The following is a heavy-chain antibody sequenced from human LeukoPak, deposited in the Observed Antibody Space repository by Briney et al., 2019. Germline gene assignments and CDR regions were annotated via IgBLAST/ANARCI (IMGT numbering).Heavy chain of an antibody. Sequence: GGSLRLSCAASGFTFNDYGMNWVRQVPGKGLEWVSGINWNGDSTGYADSMKGRVTISRDNAKNSLYLQMNSLRAEDTAVYYCARDNSVGDVAWWFDPWGQGTLVTVSS. D-gene: IGHD1-26*01. CDR2: INWNGDST. CDR1: GFTFNDYG. J-gene: IGHJ5*02. V-gene: IGHV3-20*04. CDR3: ARDNSVGDVAWWFDP.